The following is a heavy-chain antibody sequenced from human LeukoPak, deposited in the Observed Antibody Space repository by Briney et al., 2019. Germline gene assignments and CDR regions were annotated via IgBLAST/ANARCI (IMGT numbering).Heavy chain of an antibody. Sequence: GGSLRLSCAASGFTFSTYWMHWVRQAPGKGLVWVSRINSDGSSTSYADFVKGRFTISRDNAKNTLYLQMNSLRAEDTAVYYCAKDRLPDGVWSIDYWGQGTLVTVSS. D-gene: IGHD2-8*02. CDR3: AKDRLPDGVWSIDY. CDR1: GFTFSTYW. J-gene: IGHJ4*02. V-gene: IGHV3-74*01. CDR2: INSDGSST.